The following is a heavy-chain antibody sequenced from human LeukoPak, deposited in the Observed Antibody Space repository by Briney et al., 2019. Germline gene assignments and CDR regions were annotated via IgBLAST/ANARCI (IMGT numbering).Heavy chain of an antibody. D-gene: IGHD3-9*01. J-gene: IGHJ4*02. V-gene: IGHV4-34*01. CDR2: INHHGST. CDR3: AREPRSFMTGAFDY. CDR1: GGSFSGYY. Sequence: SETLSLTCAVYGGSFSGYYCSWIRQTPDKGLEWIGEINHHGSTNYNPSLKSRVTISVDTSKNQFSLKLSSVTAADTAVYYCAREPRSFMTGAFDYWGQGTLVTVSS.